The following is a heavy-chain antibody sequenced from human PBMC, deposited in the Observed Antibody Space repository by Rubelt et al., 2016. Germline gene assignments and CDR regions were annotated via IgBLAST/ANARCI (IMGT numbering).Heavy chain of an antibody. CDR1: GGSISSSSYY. V-gene: IGHV4-39*01. D-gene: IGHD2-2*01. Sequence: QLQLQESGPGLVKPSETLSLTCTVSGGSISSSSYYWGWIRQPPGKGLVWIGSIYYSGSTYYNPSLKSRVTISVDTSKNQFSLKLSSVTAADTAVYYCARRRGIQLLKRGYYYYG. CDR3: ARRRGIQLLKRGYYYYG. CDR2: IYYSGST. J-gene: IGHJ6*01.